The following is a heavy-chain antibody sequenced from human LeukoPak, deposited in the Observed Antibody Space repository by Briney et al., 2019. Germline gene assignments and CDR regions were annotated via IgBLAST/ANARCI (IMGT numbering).Heavy chain of an antibody. J-gene: IGHJ4*02. CDR2: ISGSGGST. Sequence: GGSLRLSCAASGFTFSSYAMSWVRQAPGKGLEWVSAISGSGGSTYYADSVKGRFTISRDNSKNTLYLQMNSLRAEDTAVYHCAKDLSSGWDLGLRYYFDYWGQGTLVTVSS. CDR1: GFTFSSYA. CDR3: AKDLSSGWDLGLRYYFDY. V-gene: IGHV3-23*01. D-gene: IGHD6-19*01.